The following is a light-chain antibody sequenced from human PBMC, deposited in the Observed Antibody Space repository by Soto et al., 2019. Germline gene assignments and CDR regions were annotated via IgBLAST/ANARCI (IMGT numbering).Light chain of an antibody. CDR3: QQYGSSPST. CDR2: GAS. J-gene: IGKJ2*01. Sequence: EIVLTQSPGTLSLSPGERATLSCRASQSLSSNYLAWYQQKPGQAPRLLIFGASSRATGIPDRFSGSGSGTDFTLTISRLEPEDFAVYYCQQYGSSPSTSGQGTKLEIK. CDR1: QSLSSNY. V-gene: IGKV3-20*01.